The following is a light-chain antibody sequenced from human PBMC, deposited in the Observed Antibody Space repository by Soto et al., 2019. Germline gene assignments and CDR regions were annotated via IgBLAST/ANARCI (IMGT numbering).Light chain of an antibody. J-gene: IGLJ1*01. V-gene: IGLV4-69*01. CDR1: SGHNYYA. CDR2: LNSDGSQ. CDR3: QTWGTSGGNV. Sequence: QPVLTQPPSASASLGASVKLTCTLSSGHNYYAVAWHQQQPEKGPRFLLKLNSDGSQIKGDGIPDRFSGSSSGAERYLTISSLQSEDDADYYCQTWGTSGGNVFGSGTKVTV.